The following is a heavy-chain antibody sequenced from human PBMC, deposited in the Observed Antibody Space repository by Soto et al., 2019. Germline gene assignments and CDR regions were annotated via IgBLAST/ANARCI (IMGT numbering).Heavy chain of an antibody. V-gene: IGHV4-4*07. Sequence: PSETLSLTCTVSGGSISSYYWSWIRQPAGKGLEWIGRIYTSGSTNYNPSLKSRVTMSVDTSKNQFSLKLSSVTAADTAVYYCARNDYSNSYYYYGMDVWGQGTTVTVS. D-gene: IGHD4-4*01. J-gene: IGHJ6*02. CDR1: GGSISSYY. CDR3: ARNDYSNSYYYYGMDV. CDR2: IYTSGST.